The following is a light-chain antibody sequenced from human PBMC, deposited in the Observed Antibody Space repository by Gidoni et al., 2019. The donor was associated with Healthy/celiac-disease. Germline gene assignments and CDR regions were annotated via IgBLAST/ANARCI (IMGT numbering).Light chain of an antibody. J-gene: IGKJ2*01. V-gene: IGKV3-11*01. CDR2: DAS. Sequence: EIVLTQSPATLSLSPGERATLSCRASQSVSSYLAWYQQKPGQAPRLLIYDASNRATGIPARFSGSGSGTDFTLTISSLEPEDFALYYCQQRSNWPPMYIFGQGTKLEIK. CDR3: QQRSNWPPMYI. CDR1: QSVSSY.